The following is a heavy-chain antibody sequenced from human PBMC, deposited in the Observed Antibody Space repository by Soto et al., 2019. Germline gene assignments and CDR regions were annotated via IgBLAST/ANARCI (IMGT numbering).Heavy chain of an antibody. J-gene: IGHJ4*02. V-gene: IGHV4-38-2*01. CDR2: IYHSGST. CDR1: GYSISSGYY. D-gene: IGHD2-2*01. Sequence: PSATLSLTCAVSGYSISSGYYWGWIRQPPGKGLEWIGSIYHSGSTYYNPSLKSRVTISVETSNNQFSLKMSSVTAADKAVYYGARQFDCSSTSCYLFEYWGQGTLVTVSS. CDR3: ARQFDCSSTSCYLFEY.